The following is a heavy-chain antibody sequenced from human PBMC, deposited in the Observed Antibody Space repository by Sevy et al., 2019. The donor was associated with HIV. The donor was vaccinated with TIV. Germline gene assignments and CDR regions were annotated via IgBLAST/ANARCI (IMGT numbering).Heavy chain of an antibody. D-gene: IGHD6-19*01. J-gene: IGHJ6*02. CDR2: ISWNSGSI. CDR1: GFTFDDYA. V-gene: IGHV3-9*01. Sequence: GGSVRLSCAASGFTFDDYAMHWVRQAPGKGLEWVSGISWNSGSIGYADSVKGRFTISRDNAKNSLYLQMNSLRAEDTALYYCAKDIGGVAVAGTPSVRYYYYGMDVWGQGTTVTVSS. CDR3: AKDIGGVAVAGTPSVRYYYYGMDV.